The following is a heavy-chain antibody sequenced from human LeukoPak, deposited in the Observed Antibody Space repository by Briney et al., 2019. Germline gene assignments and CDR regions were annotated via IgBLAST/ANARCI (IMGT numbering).Heavy chain of an antibody. D-gene: IGHD3-22*01. CDR3: AKVRDSSGYYYEHAFDI. CDR2: ISGSGSGGST. Sequence: GGSLRLSCAASGFTFSSSAMSWVRQAPGKGLEWVSSISGSGSGGSTYYADSVKGRFTISRDNSKNTLYLQMNSLRAEDTAVYYCAKVRDSSGYYYEHAFDIWGQGTMVTVSS. V-gene: IGHV3-23*01. CDR1: GFTFSSSA. J-gene: IGHJ3*02.